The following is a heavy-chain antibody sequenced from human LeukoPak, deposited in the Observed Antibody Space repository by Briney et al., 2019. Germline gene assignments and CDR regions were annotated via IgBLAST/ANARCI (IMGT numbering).Heavy chain of an antibody. CDR3: ARLLGIAVAGPIDY. D-gene: IGHD6-19*01. Sequence: GESLKISCKVSGYTFANYWIGWVRQMPGKGLEWMGIIYPGDSDTRYSPSFQGQVTISADKSISTAYLQWSSLKASDTAMYYCARLLGIAVAGPIDYWGQGTLVTVS. J-gene: IGHJ4*02. V-gene: IGHV5-51*01. CDR2: IYPGDSDT. CDR1: GYTFANYW.